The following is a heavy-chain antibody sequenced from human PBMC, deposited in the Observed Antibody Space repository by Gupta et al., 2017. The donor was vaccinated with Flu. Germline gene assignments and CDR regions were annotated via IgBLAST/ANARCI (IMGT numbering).Heavy chain of an antibody. CDR1: GFTFSSYG. V-gene: IGHV3-33*01. J-gene: IGHJ6*02. CDR3: ARFKVGPIVVVPADYYYGMDV. Sequence: QVQLVESGGGVGQPGRSLRLSCAASGFTFSSYGMHWVRQAPGKGLEGVAVIGDDGSNKYYADSVKGRFTISRDNSKNTLYLQMNSLRAEDTAVYYCARFKVGPIVVVPADYYYGMDVWGQGTTVTVSS. CDR2: IGDDGSNK. D-gene: IGHD2-2*01.